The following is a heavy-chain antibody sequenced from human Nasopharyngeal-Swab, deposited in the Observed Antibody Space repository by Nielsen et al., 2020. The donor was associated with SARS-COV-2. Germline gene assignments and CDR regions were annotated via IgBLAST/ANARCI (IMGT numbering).Heavy chain of an antibody. CDR2: ISWNSGSI. D-gene: IGHD5-18*01. CDR3: AKLPTAMDETYMDV. CDR1: GFPFDDYA. J-gene: IGHJ6*03. Sequence: SLKISCSASGFPFDDYAMPWVRQAPGKGLEWVSGISWNSGSIGYADSVKGRFTISRDNAKNSLYLQMNSLRAEDTALYYCAKLPTAMDETYMDVWGKGTTVTVSS. V-gene: IGHV3-9*01.